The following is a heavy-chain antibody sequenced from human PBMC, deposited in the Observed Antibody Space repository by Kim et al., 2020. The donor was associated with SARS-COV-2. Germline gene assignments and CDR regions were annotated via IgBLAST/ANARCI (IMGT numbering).Heavy chain of an antibody. V-gene: IGHV3-73*01. CDR2: IRSKVYIYAT. CDR3: TRIPGTTLAFCDAFDV. D-gene: IGHD1-1*01. CDR1: GFTFSDSP. J-gene: IGHJ3*01. Sequence: GGSLRLSCAASGFTFSDSPIHWVRQASGKGLEWVGRIRSKVYIYATSYAASVKGRFTISRDDSERTGYLQMNSLKTEDTAVYYCTRIPGTTLAFCDAFDVWGQGTMVTVSS.